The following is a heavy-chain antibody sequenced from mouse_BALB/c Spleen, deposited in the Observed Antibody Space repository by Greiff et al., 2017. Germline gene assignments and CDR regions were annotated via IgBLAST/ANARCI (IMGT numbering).Heavy chain of an antibody. J-gene: IGHJ4*01. CDR2: IWAGGST. V-gene: IGHV2-9*02. CDR1: GFSLTSYG. CDR3: ARAVYDEVYYAMDY. D-gene: IGHD2-12*01. Sequence: QVQLKESGPGLVAPSQSLSITCTVSGFSLTSYGVHWVRQPPGKGLEWLGVIWAGGSTNYNSALMSRLSISKDNSKRQVFLKMNSLQTDDTAMYYCARAVYDEVYYAMDYWGQGTSVTVSS.